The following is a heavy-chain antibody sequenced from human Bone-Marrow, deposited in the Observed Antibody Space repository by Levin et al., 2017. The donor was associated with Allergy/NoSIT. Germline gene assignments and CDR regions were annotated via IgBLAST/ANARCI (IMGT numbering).Heavy chain of an antibody. CDR2: IRSKDYNYAT. CDR1: GFIFSGSA. CDR3: ARFRGVAAAGYYFDS. V-gene: IGHV3-73*01. J-gene: IGHJ4*02. Sequence: GGSLRLSCAASGFIFSGSAMHWVRQASGKGLEWVGRIRSKDYNYATAYAASVKGRFTISRDDSKNTAYLQMNSLKTEDTALYYCARFRGVAAAGYYFDSWGQGTLVTVSS. D-gene: IGHD6-13*01.